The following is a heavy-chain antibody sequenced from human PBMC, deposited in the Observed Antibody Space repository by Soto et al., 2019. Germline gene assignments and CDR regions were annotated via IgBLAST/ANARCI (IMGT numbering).Heavy chain of an antibody. Sequence: QVQLVQSGAEVKEPGASVQVSCKAFGYTFTTYNIHWLRQAPGQGLEWMGWINAGNGNTRSSRKFQGRVTITRDTSTTTAYLEVDSLRSEHTSISYCARVAHSGGSAPRFGPWGQGTLLTVSS. V-gene: IGHV1-3*01. CDR3: ARVAHSGGSAPRFGP. J-gene: IGHJ5*02. CDR1: GYTFTTYN. CDR2: INAGNGNT. D-gene: IGHD2-15*01.